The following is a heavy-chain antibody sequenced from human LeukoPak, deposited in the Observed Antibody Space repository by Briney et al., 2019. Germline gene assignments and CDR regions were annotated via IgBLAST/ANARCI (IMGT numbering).Heavy chain of an antibody. CDR1: GGSISSYY. D-gene: IGHD3-22*01. V-gene: IGHV4-59*01. CDR2: IYYSGST. Sequence: SETLSLTCTVSGGSISSYYWSWIRQPPGKGLEWIGYIYYSGSTNYNPSLKSRVTISVDTSKNQFSLKLSSVTAADTAVYYCAREDYYDSRGFDYWGQGTLVTVSS. J-gene: IGHJ4*02. CDR3: AREDYYDSRGFDY.